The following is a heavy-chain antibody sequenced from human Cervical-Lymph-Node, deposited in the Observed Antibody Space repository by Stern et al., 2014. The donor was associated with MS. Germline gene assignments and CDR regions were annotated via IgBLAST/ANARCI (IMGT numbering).Heavy chain of an antibody. Sequence: EVQLVESGGGSVQPGRSLRLSCAASGFTFDDCAKHWVRQAPGKGLEWVSGISWNSNNIGYADSVRGRFTISRDNAKNSLYLQMNGLRPEDTALYYCAKDISERHYYFDSWGEGTLVTVSS. J-gene: IGHJ4*02. CDR2: ISWNSNNI. D-gene: IGHD3-16*02. V-gene: IGHV3-9*01. CDR3: AKDISERHYYFDS. CDR1: GFTFDDCA.